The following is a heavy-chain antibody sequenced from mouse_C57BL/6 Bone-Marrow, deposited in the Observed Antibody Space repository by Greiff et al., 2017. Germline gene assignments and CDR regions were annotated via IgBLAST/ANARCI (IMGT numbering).Heavy chain of an antibody. V-gene: IGHV5-12*01. CDR2: ISNGGGST. CDR1: GFTFSDYY. J-gene: IGHJ3*01. CDR3: ASSLAY. Sequence: DVHLVESGGGLVQPGGSLKLSCAASGFTFSDYYMYWVRQTPEKRLEWVAYISNGGGSTYYPDTVKGRFTISRDNAKNNLYLQMSHLKSEDTAMYYCASSLAYWGQGALVTVSA.